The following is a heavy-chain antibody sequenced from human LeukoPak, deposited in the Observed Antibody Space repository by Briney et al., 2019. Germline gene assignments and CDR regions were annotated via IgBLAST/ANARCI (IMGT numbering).Heavy chain of an antibody. CDR1: GFTFSSYS. V-gene: IGHV3-21*01. D-gene: IGHD5-24*01. J-gene: IGHJ4*02. Sequence: GGSLRLSCAASGFTFSSYSMNWVRQAPGKGLEWVSSISSSSSYIYYADSVKGRFTISRDNAKDSLYLQMNSLRAEDTAVYYCARDLGLQSRRPFDYWGQGTLVTVSS. CDR2: ISSSSSYI. CDR3: ARDLGLQSRRPFDY.